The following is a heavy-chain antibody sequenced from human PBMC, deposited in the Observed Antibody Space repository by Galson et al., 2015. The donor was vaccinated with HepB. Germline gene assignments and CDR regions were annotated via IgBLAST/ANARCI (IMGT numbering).Heavy chain of an antibody. V-gene: IGHV6-1*01. J-gene: IGHJ4*02. CDR1: GDSVSSNSAA. Sequence: CAISGDSVSSNSAAWNWIRQSPSRGLEWLGRTYYRSKWYNDYAVSVKSRITINPDTSKNQFSLQLNSVTPEDTAVYYCARHPYMYSGSSPFDYWGQGTLVTVSS. CDR2: TYYRSKWYN. CDR3: ARHPYMYSGSSPFDY. D-gene: IGHD1-26*01.